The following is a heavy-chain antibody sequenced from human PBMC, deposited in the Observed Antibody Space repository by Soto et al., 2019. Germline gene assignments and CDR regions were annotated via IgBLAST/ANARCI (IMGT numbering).Heavy chain of an antibody. J-gene: IGHJ5*02. CDR3: ARQRYCSSTSCHRFDP. D-gene: IGHD2-2*01. CDR2: IYPGDSDT. V-gene: IGHV5-51*01. CDR1: GYSFTSYW. Sequence: GESLKISCKGSGYSFTSYWIGWVRQMPGKGLEWMGIIYPGDSDTRYSPSFQGQVTISADKSISTAYLQWGSLKASDTAMYYCARQRYCSSTSCHRFDPWGQGTLVTVSS.